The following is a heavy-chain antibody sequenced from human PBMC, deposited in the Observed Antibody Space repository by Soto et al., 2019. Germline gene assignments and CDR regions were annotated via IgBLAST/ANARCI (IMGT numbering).Heavy chain of an antibody. D-gene: IGHD1-1*01. CDR1: GYTFTSYG. CDR2: ISAHNGNT. CDR3: ARGRYGDY. J-gene: IGHJ4*02. Sequence: QVHLVQSGAEVKKPGASVKVSCKASGYTFTSYGITWVRQAPGQGLEWMGWISAHNGNTDYAQKLQGRVIVTRDTSTSTAYMELRSLISDDTAVYYGARGRYGDYWGQGALVTGSS. V-gene: IGHV1-18*01.